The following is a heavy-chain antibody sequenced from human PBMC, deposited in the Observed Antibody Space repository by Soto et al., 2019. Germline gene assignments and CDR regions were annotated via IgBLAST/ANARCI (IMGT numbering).Heavy chain of an antibody. V-gene: IGHV3-7*03. Sequence: EVQLVESGGGLVQPGGSLRLSCAASGFTFSSYWMSWVRQAPGKGLEWVANIKQDGSEKYYVDSVKGRFTISRDNAKNSLYLQMNSLRAEDTAVYYCARVGYHSYGSGSYYNYFDYWGQGTLVTVSS. CDR3: ARVGYHSYGSGSYYNYFDY. CDR1: GFTFSSYW. CDR2: IKQDGSEK. D-gene: IGHD3-10*01. J-gene: IGHJ4*02.